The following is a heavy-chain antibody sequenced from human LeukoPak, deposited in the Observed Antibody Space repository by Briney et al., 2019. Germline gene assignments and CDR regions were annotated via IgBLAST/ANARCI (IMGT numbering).Heavy chain of an antibody. CDR1: GFTFSSYA. Sequence: GGSLRLSCAASGFTFSSYAMSWVRQAPGKGLEWVSAISGSGGSTYYADSVKGRFTISRDNSKNTLYLQMNSLRAEDTAVYYCAKKPRYCSGGSCHAPLDYWGQGTLVTVSS. J-gene: IGHJ4*02. V-gene: IGHV3-23*01. CDR2: ISGSGGST. CDR3: AKKPRYCSGGSCHAPLDY. D-gene: IGHD2-15*01.